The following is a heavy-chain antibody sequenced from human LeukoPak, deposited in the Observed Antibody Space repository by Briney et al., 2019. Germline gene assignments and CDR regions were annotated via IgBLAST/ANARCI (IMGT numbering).Heavy chain of an antibody. CDR3: ARGPRGTHYYYYGMDV. CDR2: INHSGST. Sequence: SETLSLTCAVYGGSFSGYYWSWIRQPPGKGLEWIGEINHSGSTNYNPSLKSRVTISVDTSKNQFSLKLSSVIAADTAVYYCARGPRGTHYYYYGMDVWGQGTTVTVSS. V-gene: IGHV4-34*01. CDR1: GGSFSGYY. J-gene: IGHJ6*02.